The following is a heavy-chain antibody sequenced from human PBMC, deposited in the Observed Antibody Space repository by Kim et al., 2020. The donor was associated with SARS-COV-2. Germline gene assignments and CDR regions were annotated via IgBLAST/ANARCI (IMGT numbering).Heavy chain of an antibody. D-gene: IGHD5-18*01. V-gene: IGHV1-69*04. J-gene: IGHJ6*02. CDR1: GGTFSSYA. CDR2: IIPILGIA. CDR3: ARDGGYSYGLYYYYGMDV. Sequence: SVKVSCKASGGTFSSYAISWVRQAPGQGLEWMGRIIPILGIANYAQKFQGRVTITADKSTSTAYMELSSLRSEDTAVYYCARDGGYSYGLYYYYGMDVWGQGTTVTVAS.